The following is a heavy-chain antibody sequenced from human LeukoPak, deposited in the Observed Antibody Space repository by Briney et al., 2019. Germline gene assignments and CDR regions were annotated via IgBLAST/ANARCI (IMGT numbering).Heavy chain of an antibody. J-gene: IGHJ6*03. CDR2: IIPIFGTA. CDR1: GGTFSSYA. V-gene: IGHV1-69*05. D-gene: IGHD2-15*01. Sequence: ASVKVSCTASGGTFSSYAISWVPQAPGQGLEWMGRIIPIFGTANYAQKFQGRVTITTDETTGTAYTELSSLRSEDTAVYYCATQSGVVAATASYYYYMDVWGKGTTVTVSS. CDR3: ATQSGVVAATASYYYYMDV.